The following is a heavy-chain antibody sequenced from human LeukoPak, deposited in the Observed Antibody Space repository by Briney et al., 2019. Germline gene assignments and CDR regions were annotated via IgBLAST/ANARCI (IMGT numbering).Heavy chain of an antibody. CDR1: GDSISSNNYY. V-gene: IGHV4-39*01. D-gene: IGHD3-10*01. CDR2: IHYSGST. Sequence: SETLSLTCSVSGDSISSNNYYWGWVRQPPGKGLEWIGTIHYSGSTDYNPSLKSRVTMSVDTSKNQFSLNLSSVTAADMAVYYCARQPGVTYFDFWGQGALVTVSS. CDR3: ARQPGVTYFDF. J-gene: IGHJ4*02.